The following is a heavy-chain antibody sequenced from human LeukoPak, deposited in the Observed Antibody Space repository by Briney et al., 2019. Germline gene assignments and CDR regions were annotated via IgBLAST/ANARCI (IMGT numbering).Heavy chain of an antibody. CDR2: IIPLFGTP. CDR1: GGTFSSYA. J-gene: IGHJ4*02. V-gene: IGHV1-69*05. CDR3: ARGCLGYCSGGNRGLFDY. Sequence: GASVKVSCKASGGTFSSYAISWVRQAPGQGLEWMGGIIPLFGTPNYAQKFQGRVTITTDESTSTAYMELSSPRSEDTAVYYCARGCLGYCSGGNRGLFDYWGQGTLVTVSS. D-gene: IGHD2-15*01.